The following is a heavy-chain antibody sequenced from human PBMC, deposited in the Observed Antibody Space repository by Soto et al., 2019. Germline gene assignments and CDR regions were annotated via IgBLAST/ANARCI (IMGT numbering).Heavy chain of an antibody. J-gene: IGHJ4*02. Sequence: VSCTAAGGTFSSYAISWVRQAPGQGLEWMGGIIPIFGTANYAQKFQGRVTITADKSTSTAYMELSSLRSEDTAVYYCATQGITMIVVVNPQTPFDYWGQGTQVTVSS. D-gene: IGHD3-22*01. V-gene: IGHV1-69*06. CDR2: IIPIFGTA. CDR3: ATQGITMIVVVNPQTPFDY. CDR1: GGTFSSYA.